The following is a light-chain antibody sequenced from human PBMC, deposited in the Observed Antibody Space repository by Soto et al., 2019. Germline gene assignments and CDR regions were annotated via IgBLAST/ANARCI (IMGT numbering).Light chain of an antibody. CDR2: KTS. CDR1: QSISSR. Sequence: DIQMTQSPSTLSASLGDRVTITCRASQSISSRLAWYQQKPGKAPKLLIYKTSSLESGVPSRFSGSGSGTEFTLTISSLQPDDFASYYCQQFNSYPFTFGPGTKVDVK. CDR3: QQFNSYPFT. V-gene: IGKV1-5*03. J-gene: IGKJ3*01.